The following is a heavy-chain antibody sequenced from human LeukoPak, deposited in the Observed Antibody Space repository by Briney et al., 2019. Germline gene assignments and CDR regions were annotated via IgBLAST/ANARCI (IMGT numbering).Heavy chain of an antibody. CDR2: ISGGGGST. V-gene: IGHV3-43*02. CDR3: AKDRGWYDY. Sequence: PGGSPRLSCAASGFTFDDYAMHWVRQAPGKGLEWVSLISGGGGSTYYADSVKGRFTISRDNSKNSLYLQMNSLRTEDTALYHCAKDRGWYDYWGQGTLVTVSS. D-gene: IGHD6-19*01. CDR1: GFTFDDYA. J-gene: IGHJ4*02.